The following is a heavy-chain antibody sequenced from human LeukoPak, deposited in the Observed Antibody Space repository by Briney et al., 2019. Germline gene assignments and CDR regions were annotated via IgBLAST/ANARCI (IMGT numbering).Heavy chain of an antibody. CDR3: ARTLYYYDSSGYYEDY. Sequence: GGSLRLSCAASGFTFSDYYMSWIRQAPGKGLEWVSYISSSGSTIYYADSVKGRFTISRDNAKNSLYLQMNSLRAEDTALYYCARTLYYYDSSGYYEDYWGQGTLVTVSS. D-gene: IGHD3-22*01. CDR2: ISSSGSTI. J-gene: IGHJ4*02. V-gene: IGHV3-11*04. CDR1: GFTFSDYY.